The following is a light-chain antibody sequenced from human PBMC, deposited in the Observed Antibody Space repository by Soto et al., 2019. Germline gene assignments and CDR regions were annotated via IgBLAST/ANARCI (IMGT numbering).Light chain of an antibody. CDR1: QSVSSN. CDR2: GAS. Sequence: EIVMTQSPATLSVSPGERATLSCRASQSVSSNLAWYRQKPGQAPRLLIYGASTRATGIPARFSGSGSGSEFTLTISSLQSEDFAVYYGQQYNNWPGTFGQGTKVDIK. J-gene: IGKJ1*01. CDR3: QQYNNWPGT. V-gene: IGKV3-15*01.